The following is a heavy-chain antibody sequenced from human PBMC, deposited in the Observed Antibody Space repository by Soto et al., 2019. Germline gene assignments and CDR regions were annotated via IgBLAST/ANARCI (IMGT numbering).Heavy chain of an antibody. V-gene: IGHV4-30-2*01. CDR1: GGSIASGAYS. Sequence: QLQLHESGSGLVKPSQTLALTCSVSGGSIASGAYSWSWIRQPPGKGLEWIGYIFHDGSPYYSSSLKSRVTISVDKSKNQISLRLTSVTAADTAVYYCARDLHDYGDWYFDLWGRATLVTVSP. J-gene: IGHJ2*01. D-gene: IGHD4-17*01. CDR3: ARDLHDYGDWYFDL. CDR2: IFHDGSP.